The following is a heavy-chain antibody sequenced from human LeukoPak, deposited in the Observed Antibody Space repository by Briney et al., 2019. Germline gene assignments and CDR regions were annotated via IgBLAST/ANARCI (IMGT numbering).Heavy chain of an antibody. CDR3: AKSEGDVVVVAATPVPPDP. J-gene: IGHJ5*02. CDR1: GFTFSSYS. Sequence: GGSLRLSCAASGFTFSSYSMNWVRQAPGKGLEWVSSISSSSSYIYYADSVKGRFTISRDNAKNSLYLQMNSLRAEDTAVYYCAKSEGDVVVVAATPVPPDPWGQGTLVTVSS. V-gene: IGHV3-21*01. CDR2: ISSSSSYI. D-gene: IGHD2-15*01.